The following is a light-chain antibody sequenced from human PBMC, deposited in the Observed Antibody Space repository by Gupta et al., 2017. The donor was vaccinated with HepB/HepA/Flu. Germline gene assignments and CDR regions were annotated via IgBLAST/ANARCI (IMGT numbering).Light chain of an antibody. Sequence: DIVMTQSPDSLAVSLGERATINCKSSQSVLYSSNNKNYLAWYQQKPGQPPKLLIYWASTRESGVPDRFTASRTVTDFTLTISSLQAEDVAVYYCQQDHSPPYTFGQGTKLEIK. J-gene: IGKJ2*01. CDR1: QSVLYSSNNKNY. CDR3: QQDHSPPYT. V-gene: IGKV4-1*01. CDR2: WAS.